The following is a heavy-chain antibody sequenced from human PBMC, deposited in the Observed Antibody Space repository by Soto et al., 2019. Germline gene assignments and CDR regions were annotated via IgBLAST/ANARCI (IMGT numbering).Heavy chain of an antibody. D-gene: IGHD2-21*02. CDR2: IHPSGRT. CDR1: GDRISRDKW. J-gene: IGHJ4*02. CDR3: ASGGDWSFDY. V-gene: IGHV4-4*02. Sequence: QVQMQESGPGLVKPSGTLSLTCAVTGDRISRDKWWTWVRQPPGKGLEWIGEIHPSGRTNYNPSLKSRSTMSVDKSNNQFSLHLRSVTAADTAVYYRASGGDWSFDYWGQGTLVTVSS.